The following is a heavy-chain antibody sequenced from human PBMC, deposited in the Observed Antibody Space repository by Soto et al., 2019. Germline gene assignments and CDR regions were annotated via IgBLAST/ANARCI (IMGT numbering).Heavy chain of an antibody. CDR3: ASAAVTGTAGLDF. CDR1: GYTFSGFY. CDR2: INPNSGGT. Sequence: ASVKVSCKASGYTFSGFYMHWVRQAPGQGLEWMGWINPNSGGTKSAEKFQGRDTMTRDTSISTAYMELSRLTSDDTAVYYCASAAVTGTAGLDFWGQGTQVTVSS. V-gene: IGHV1-2*02. D-gene: IGHD6-19*01. J-gene: IGHJ4*02.